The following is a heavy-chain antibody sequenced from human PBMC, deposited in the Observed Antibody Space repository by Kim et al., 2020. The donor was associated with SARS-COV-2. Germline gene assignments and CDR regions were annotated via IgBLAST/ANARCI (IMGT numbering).Heavy chain of an antibody. J-gene: IGHJ5*02. V-gene: IGHV4-30-2*01. CDR2: IYHSGST. CDR3: ARDSIYYGDYWFDP. Sequence: SETLSLTCAVSGGSISSGGYSWSWIRQPPGKGLEWIGYIYHSGSTYYNPSLKSRVTISVDRSKNQFSLKLSSVTAADTAVYYCARDSIYYGDYWFDPWGQGTLVTVSS. D-gene: IGHD4-17*01. CDR1: GGSISSGGYS.